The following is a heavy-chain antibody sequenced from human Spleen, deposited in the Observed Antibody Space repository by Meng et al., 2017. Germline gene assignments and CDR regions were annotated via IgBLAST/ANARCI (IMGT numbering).Heavy chain of an antibody. CDR1: GYNFPDYY. Sequence: QVQLVQSGAEVKKPGASVKASCKPSGYNFPDYYIHWVRRAPGQGREWMGRINPKSGDTHYAQKFQARVTMTGDTSISTAYMELSGLRSDDTAMYYCARDEDISAAGKLFGDYWGQGTLVTVSS. CDR3: ARDEDISAAGKLFGDY. V-gene: IGHV1-2*06. D-gene: IGHD6-25*01. CDR2: INPKSGDT. J-gene: IGHJ4*02.